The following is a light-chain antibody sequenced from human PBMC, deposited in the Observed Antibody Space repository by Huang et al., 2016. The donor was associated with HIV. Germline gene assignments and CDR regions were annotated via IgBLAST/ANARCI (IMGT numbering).Light chain of an antibody. Sequence: DIQITQSPSSLSAFVGDRVIITCRASQNIKRYLNWYQQKPGKAPKLLIYGPSNLQSGVPSTVRGSGSGTDFTLTISRLQPDDSATYYCQQSARTPRTFGQGTKLEI. CDR1: QNIKRY. J-gene: IGKJ2*01. V-gene: IGKV1-39*01. CDR3: QQSARTPRT. CDR2: GPS.